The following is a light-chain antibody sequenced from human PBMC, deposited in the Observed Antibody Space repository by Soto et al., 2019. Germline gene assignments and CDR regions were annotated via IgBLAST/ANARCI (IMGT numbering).Light chain of an antibody. CDR2: AAS. Sequence: TQKTQSPSSLSASVGDRLSITLRASQSICSYLNWYQQKPGKAPKLLIYAASSLQSGVSSRFSGSGSGTDFTLTISSLQPEDFATYYCQQSYSTPVTFGQGTKVDIK. CDR3: QQSYSTPVT. CDR1: QSICSY. J-gene: IGKJ1*01. V-gene: IGKV1-39*01.